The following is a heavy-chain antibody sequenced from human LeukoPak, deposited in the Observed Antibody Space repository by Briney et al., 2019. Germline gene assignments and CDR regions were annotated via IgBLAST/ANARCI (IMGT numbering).Heavy chain of an antibody. CDR2: INPSGGST. D-gene: IGHD3-3*01. CDR1: GYTFTSYY. J-gene: IGHJ6*04. CDR3: ASGIFGYSREDYYYYGMDV. Sequence: ASVKVPCKASGYTFTSYYMHWVRQAPGQGLEWMGIINPSGGSTSYAQKFQGRVTMTRDTSTSTVYMELSSLRSEDTAVYYCASGIFGYSREDYYYYGMDVWGKGTTVTVSS. V-gene: IGHV1-46*01.